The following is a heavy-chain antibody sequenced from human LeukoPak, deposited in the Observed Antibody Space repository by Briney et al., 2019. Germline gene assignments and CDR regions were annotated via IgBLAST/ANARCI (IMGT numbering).Heavy chain of an antibody. CDR1: GGSFSGYY. J-gene: IGHJ4*02. CDR2: IYYSGST. D-gene: IGHD6-13*01. Sequence: LSLTCAVYGGSFSGYYWSWIRQHPGKGLEWIGYIYYSGSTYYNPSLKSRVTISVDTSKNQFSLKLSSVTAADTAVYYCARGTSQQLVDYWGQGTLVTVSS. CDR3: ARGTSQQLVDY. V-gene: IGHV4-31*11.